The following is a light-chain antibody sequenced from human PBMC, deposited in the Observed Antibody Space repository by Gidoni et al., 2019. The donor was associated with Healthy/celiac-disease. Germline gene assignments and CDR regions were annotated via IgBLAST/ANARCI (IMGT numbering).Light chain of an antibody. CDR1: SSNSGAGYD. J-gene: IGLJ3*02. CDR2: GNS. Sequence: QSVLTQPPSVSGAPAQRVTISCTGRSSNSGAGYDVHWYQQLPGTAPKLLIYGNSNRPSGVPDRFSGSKSGTSASLAITGLQAEDEADYYCQSYDSSLSGWVFGGGTKLTVL. CDR3: QSYDSSLSGWV. V-gene: IGLV1-40*01.